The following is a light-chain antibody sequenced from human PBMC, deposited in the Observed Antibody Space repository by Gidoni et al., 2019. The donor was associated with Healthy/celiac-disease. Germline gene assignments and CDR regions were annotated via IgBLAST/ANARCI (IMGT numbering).Light chain of an antibody. CDR2: AAS. CDR1: QSISSY. Sequence: DTQMTQSPSSLSASVGDRVTITCRASQSISSYVNWYQQKPGKAPKLLIYAASSLQSGVPSRFSGSGSGTDFTLTISSLQPEDFATYYCQQSYSAPLTFGGGTKVEIK. V-gene: IGKV1-39*01. J-gene: IGKJ4*01. CDR3: QQSYSAPLT.